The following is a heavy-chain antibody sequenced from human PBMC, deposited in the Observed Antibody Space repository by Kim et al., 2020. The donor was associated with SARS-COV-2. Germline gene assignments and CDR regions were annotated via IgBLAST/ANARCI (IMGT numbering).Heavy chain of an antibody. Sequence: GGSLRLSCAASGFTVSSNYMSWVRQAPGKGLEWVSVIYSGGSTYYADSVKGRFTISRDNSKNTLYLQMNSLRAEDTAVYYCARSYYGGNSVRYWYFDLWGRGTLVTVSS. D-gene: IGHD4-17*01. J-gene: IGHJ2*01. CDR2: IYSGGST. V-gene: IGHV3-53*01. CDR3: ARSYYGGNSVRYWYFDL. CDR1: GFTVSSNY.